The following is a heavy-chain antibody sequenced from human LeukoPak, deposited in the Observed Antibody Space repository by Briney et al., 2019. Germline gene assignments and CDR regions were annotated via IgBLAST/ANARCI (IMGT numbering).Heavy chain of an antibody. CDR1: GGSISSYF. CDR2: IYFSGST. Sequence: SETLSLTCTVSGGSISSYFWIWVRQPPGKGLEWIGYIYFSGSTNYNPSLKSRVTISVETSKNQFSLQLSSVPAADRAVYYCARGSTLGPDYWGQGTLVTVSS. CDR3: ARGSTLGPDY. J-gene: IGHJ4*02. V-gene: IGHV4-59*01.